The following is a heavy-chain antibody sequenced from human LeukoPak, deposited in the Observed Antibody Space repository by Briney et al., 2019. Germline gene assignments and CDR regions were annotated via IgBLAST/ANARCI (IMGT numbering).Heavy chain of an antibody. Sequence: SGGSLRLSCAASGFTFSSYGMHWVRQAPGKGLEWVAVIWYDGSNKYYADSVKGRFSISRDNSKNTLYLQMNSLRAEDTAVYYCARGYDSSGYYAYYFDYWGQGTLVTVSS. CDR1: GFTFSSYG. V-gene: IGHV3-33*01. CDR3: ARGYDSSGYYAYYFDY. J-gene: IGHJ4*02. D-gene: IGHD3-22*01. CDR2: IWYDGSNK.